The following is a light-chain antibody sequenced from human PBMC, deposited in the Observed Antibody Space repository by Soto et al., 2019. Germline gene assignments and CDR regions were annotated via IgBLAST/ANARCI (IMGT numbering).Light chain of an antibody. Sequence: RGMTQSTATLSVSPGERATLSCRASQSVSSNLAWYQQIPGQAPRLLIYGASTRAAGIPDRFSGSGSGTEFTLTISSLQSEDSAVYYCQQFHNWPWTFGQGTKVDI. CDR3: QQFHNWPWT. J-gene: IGKJ1*01. CDR2: GAS. V-gene: IGKV3D-15*01. CDR1: QSVSSN.